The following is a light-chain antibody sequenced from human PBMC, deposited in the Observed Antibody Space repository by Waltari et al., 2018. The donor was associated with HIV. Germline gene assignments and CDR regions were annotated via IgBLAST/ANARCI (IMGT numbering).Light chain of an antibody. CDR1: SGHTSYA. V-gene: IGLV4-69*01. CDR2: LNTDGSH. J-gene: IGLJ1*01. CDR3: QTWGTDTYV. Sequence: QLVLTQSPSASASLGASVKLTCTLSSGHTSYAIAWHQQQPEKGPRYLMKLNTDGSHTKGDGIPDRFSGSSSGAERYLTISSLQSEDEADYYCQTWGTDTYVFGTGTKVTVL.